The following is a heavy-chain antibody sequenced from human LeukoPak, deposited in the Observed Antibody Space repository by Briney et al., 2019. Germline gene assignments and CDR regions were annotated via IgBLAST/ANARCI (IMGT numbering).Heavy chain of an antibody. D-gene: IGHD3-10*01. Sequence: ASVKVSCKASGYTFTSYGISWVRQAPGQGREWMGWISGYDGNTNYAQKLQGRVTMTTDTSTSTACMELRSLRSDDTAVYYCARGSSTMVRGVHDYWGQGTLVTVSS. CDR1: GYTFTSYG. CDR2: ISGYDGNT. CDR3: ARGSSTMVRGVHDY. V-gene: IGHV1-18*01. J-gene: IGHJ4*02.